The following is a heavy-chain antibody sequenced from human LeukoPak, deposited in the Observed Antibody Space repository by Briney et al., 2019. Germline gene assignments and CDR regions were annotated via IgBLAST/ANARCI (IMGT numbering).Heavy chain of an antibody. CDR2: ISAYNGNT. CDR1: GYTFTSYG. J-gene: IGHJ4*02. D-gene: IGHD3-22*01. CDR3: AHNYYDSSGYYYVWDY. Sequence: ASVKVPCKASGYTFTSYGISWVRQAPGQRLEWMGWISAYNGNTNYAQKLQGRVTMTTDTSTSTAYMELRSLRSDDTAVYYCAHNYYDSSGYYYVWDYWGQGTLVTVSS. V-gene: IGHV1-18*01.